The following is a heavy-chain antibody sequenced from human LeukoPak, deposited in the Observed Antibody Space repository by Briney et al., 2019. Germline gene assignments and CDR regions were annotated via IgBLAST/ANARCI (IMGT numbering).Heavy chain of an antibody. V-gene: IGHV1-18*04. Sequence: ASVKVSCKASGYTFTSYGISWVRQAPGQGLEWMGWISAYNGNTNYAQTLQGRVTMTTDTSTSTAYMELRSLRSDDTAVYYCARSGYSSYDSRYYYYYGMDVWGKGTTVTVSS. D-gene: IGHD5-12*01. CDR2: ISAYNGNT. CDR3: ARSGYSSYDSRYYYYYGMDV. J-gene: IGHJ6*04. CDR1: GYTFTSYG.